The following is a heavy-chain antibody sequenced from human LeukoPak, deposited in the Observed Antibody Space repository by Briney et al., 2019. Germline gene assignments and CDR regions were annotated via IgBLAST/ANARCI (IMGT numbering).Heavy chain of an antibody. CDR3: ARHGGAAAGLDY. V-gene: IGHV4-39*01. CDR1: GGSISSSGYY. D-gene: IGHD6-13*01. J-gene: IGHJ4*02. Sequence: SETLSLTCTDSGGSISSSGYYWGWIRQPPRKGLEWIGSVYDSGTTYYNPSLKSRVTVHVDTSKNQFSLRLSSVTAADTADYYCARHGGAAAGLDYCGQGILVTVSS. CDR2: VYDSGTT.